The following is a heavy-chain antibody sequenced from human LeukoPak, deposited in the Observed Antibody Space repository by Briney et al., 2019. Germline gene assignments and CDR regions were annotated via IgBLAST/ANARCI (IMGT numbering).Heavy chain of an antibody. CDR1: GFTFSDHA. CDR2: ISAGGDRT. CDR3: ARDGYYYDSSGYRGSYFDY. J-gene: IGHJ4*02. Sequence: GGSLRLSCAASGFTFSDHAMSWVRQTPAKGLESVSSISAGGDRTHYADSVKGRFTISRDNSKNTLYLQMNSLRAEDTAVYYCARDGYYYDSSGYRGSYFDYWGQGTLVTVSS. D-gene: IGHD3-22*01. V-gene: IGHV3-23*01.